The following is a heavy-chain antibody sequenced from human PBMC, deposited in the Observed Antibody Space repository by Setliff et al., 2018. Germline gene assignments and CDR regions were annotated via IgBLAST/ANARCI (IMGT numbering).Heavy chain of an antibody. CDR1: GDSITSGSDS. CDR3: ARTTGSTHNWLDP. D-gene: IGHD1-1*01. J-gene: IGHJ5*02. CDR2: VYPTGST. Sequence: PSETLSLTCTVSGDSITSGSDSWNWIRQPAGKGLQWIGRVYPTGSTNYDPDLRSRVTMSVDTSKNQFSLMLASVTAADTAMYYCARTTGSTHNWLDPWGPGTLVTVSS. V-gene: IGHV4-61*02.